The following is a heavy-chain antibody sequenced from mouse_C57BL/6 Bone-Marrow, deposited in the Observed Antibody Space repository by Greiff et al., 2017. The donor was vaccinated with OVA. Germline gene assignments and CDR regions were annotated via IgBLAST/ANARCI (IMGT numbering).Heavy chain of an antibody. CDR1: GYTFTSYW. D-gene: IGHD2-4*01. J-gene: IGHJ2*01. Sequence: QVQLQQPGAELVMPGASVKLSCKASGYTFTSYWMHRVKQRPGQGLEWIGEIDPSDSYTNYNQKFKGKSTLTVDKSSSTAYMQLSSLTSEDSAVYYCASYDYDMGYWGQGTTLTVSS. CDR3: ASYDYDMGY. CDR2: IDPSDSYT. V-gene: IGHV1-69*01.